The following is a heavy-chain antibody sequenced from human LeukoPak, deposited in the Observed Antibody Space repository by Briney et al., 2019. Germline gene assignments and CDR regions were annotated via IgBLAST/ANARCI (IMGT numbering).Heavy chain of an antibody. CDR1: GFTVSSSY. Sequence: GGSLRLSCAASGFTVSSSYMGWVRQAPGRGLEWVSVIYNGDKTSYTDSVKGRFTISRDNSNSTLYLQMNSLRADDTAVYYCARAHNWKYGTFDYWGQGTLVTVSS. J-gene: IGHJ4*02. CDR2: IYNGDKT. CDR3: ARAHNWKYGTFDY. D-gene: IGHD1-20*01. V-gene: IGHV3-66*01.